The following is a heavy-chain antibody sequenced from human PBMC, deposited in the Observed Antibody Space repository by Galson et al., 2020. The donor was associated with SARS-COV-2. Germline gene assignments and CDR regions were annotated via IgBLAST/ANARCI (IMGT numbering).Heavy chain of an antibody. D-gene: IGHD6-19*01. J-gene: IGHJ5*02. CDR2: VLNSGTT. V-gene: IGHV4-39*07. Sequence: SETLSLTCTVSGGSIRSSNYYWGWIRQPPGKGLEWIGSVLNSGTTHYSPSLQSRVTISVDTSKNQFSLNLNSVTASDTAMYDCARDATSSGWYNWFDPWGQGTLVTVSS. CDR3: ARDATSSGWYNWFDP. CDR1: GGSIRSSNYY.